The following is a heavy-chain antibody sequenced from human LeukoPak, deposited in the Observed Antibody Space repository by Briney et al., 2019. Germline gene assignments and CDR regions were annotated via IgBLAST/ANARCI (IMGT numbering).Heavy chain of an antibody. CDR3: ARQGYCSSTSCYDY. CDR1: GYTFIGYY. Sequence: ASVKVSCKASGYTFIGYYMHWVRQAPGQGLEWMGWINPNSGGTNYAQKFQGRVTMTRDTSISTAYMELSRLRSDDTAVYYCARQGYCSSTSCYDYWGQGTLVTVSS. CDR2: INPNSGGT. D-gene: IGHD2-2*01. V-gene: IGHV1-2*02. J-gene: IGHJ4*02.